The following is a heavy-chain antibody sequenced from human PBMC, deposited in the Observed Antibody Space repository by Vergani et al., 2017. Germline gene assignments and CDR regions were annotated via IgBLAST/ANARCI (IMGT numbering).Heavy chain of an antibody. Sequence: QVQLVQSGAEVKKPGSSVKVSCKASGGTFSNYAIIWVRQAPGQGLEWMGGIIAILGTAHYAQKIQGRVTITADESTRSAYMELSSLRSEDTVVYYCAIVRGLYYDISGYKGGWFDPWGQGTLVTVSS. CDR2: IIAILGTA. J-gene: IGHJ5*02. CDR3: AIVRGLYYDISGYKGGWFDP. D-gene: IGHD3-22*01. CDR1: GGTFSNYA. V-gene: IGHV1-69*11.